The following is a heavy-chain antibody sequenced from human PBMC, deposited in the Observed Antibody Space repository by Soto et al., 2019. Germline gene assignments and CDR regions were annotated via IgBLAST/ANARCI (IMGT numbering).Heavy chain of an antibody. CDR1: GGSISSSSYY. CDR2: IYYSGST. CDR3: MLGSGWKDFDY. Sequence: QLQLQESCPGLVKPSETQSLTCTVSGGSISSSSYYWGWIRQPPGKGLEWIGSIYYSGSTYDNPSLKSRVTISVDTSKNQFSLKLSSVTAADPAVYYCMLGSGWKDFDYWGQGTLVTVSS. J-gene: IGHJ4*02. V-gene: IGHV4-39*01. D-gene: IGHD3-22*01.